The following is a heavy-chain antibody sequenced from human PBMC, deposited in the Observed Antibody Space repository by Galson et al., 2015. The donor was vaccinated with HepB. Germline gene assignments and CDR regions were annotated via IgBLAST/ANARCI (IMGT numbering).Heavy chain of an antibody. Sequence: PALVKPTQTLTLTGTFSGFSLSTSGMCVSWIRQPPGKALEWLARIDWDDDKYYSTSLKTRLTISKDTSKNQVVLTMTNMDPVDTATYYCARILVGRDQLAYYYYYGMDVWGQGTMVTVSS. CDR1: GFSLSTSGMC. D-gene: IGHD2-2*01. CDR3: ARILVGRDQLAYYYYYGMDV. V-gene: IGHV2-70*11. CDR2: IDWDDDK. J-gene: IGHJ6*02.